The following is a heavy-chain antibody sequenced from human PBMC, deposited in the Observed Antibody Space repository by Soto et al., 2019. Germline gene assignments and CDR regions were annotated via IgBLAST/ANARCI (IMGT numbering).Heavy chain of an antibody. CDR2: TYYRSEWYN. V-gene: IGHV6-1*01. Sequence: PSQTLSLTCAISGDSVSSNSATWDWIRQSPSRGLEWLGRTYYRSEWYNDYAESVKSRITINPDTSKNQCSLHLNSVTPDDTAMYYCARATITATVRSLDYWGQGALVTVSS. J-gene: IGHJ4*02. CDR1: GDSVSSNSAT. D-gene: IGHD6-13*01. CDR3: ARATITATVRSLDY.